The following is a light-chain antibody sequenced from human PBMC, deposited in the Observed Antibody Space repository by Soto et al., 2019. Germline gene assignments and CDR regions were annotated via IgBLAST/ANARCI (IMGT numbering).Light chain of an antibody. CDR2: WAS. CDR3: QQYYSTRT. J-gene: IGKJ1*01. Sequence: DIVMTQSPDSLAVSLGERATINCKSSQSVLYSSNNKNYLAWYQQKPGQPPKLLIYWASTRASGVPDRFSGSWSGTDFTLTISILQAEDVAVYYCQQYYSTRTFGQGTKVEIK. CDR1: QSVLYSSNNKNY. V-gene: IGKV4-1*01.